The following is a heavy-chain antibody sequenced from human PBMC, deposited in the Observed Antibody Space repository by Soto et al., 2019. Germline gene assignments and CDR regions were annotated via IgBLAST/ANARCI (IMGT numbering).Heavy chain of an antibody. CDR3: TREGNYSPFDY. CDR2: INADNGDT. CDR1: GYMFTSYA. V-gene: IGHV1-3*01. D-gene: IGHD4-4*01. Sequence: ASVKVSCKASGYMFTSYAMHWVRQAPGQRLEWMGWINADNGDTKYSQKFQGRVTITRDTSVSTAYMELSSLRSEDTAVYYCTREGNYSPFDYWGQGTLVTVSS. J-gene: IGHJ4*02.